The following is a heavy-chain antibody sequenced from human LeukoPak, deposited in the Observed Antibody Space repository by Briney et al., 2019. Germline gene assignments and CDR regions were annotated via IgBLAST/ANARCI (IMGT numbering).Heavy chain of an antibody. D-gene: IGHD3-9*01. V-gene: IGHV4-59*01. J-gene: IGHJ3*02. CDR1: GGSISSYY. Sequence: SSETQSLTCTVSGGSISSYYWSWIRLPPGKGLEWIGYLSKSGNTNYSPSLKSRVTIFGDTSKNQFFLKLSSVTAADTAVYYCARARYVNSFYAFDIWGQGTLVTVSS. CDR2: LSKSGNT. CDR3: ARARYVNSFYAFDI.